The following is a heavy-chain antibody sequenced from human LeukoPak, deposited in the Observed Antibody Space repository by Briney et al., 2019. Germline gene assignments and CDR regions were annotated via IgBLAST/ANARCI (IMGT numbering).Heavy chain of an antibody. CDR1: GGSFSGYY. V-gene: IGHV4-34*01. CDR3: GTCAVGARMAS. D-gene: IGHD3-10*01. CDR2: INHSGTT. Sequence: PSETLSLTCVVHGGSFSGYYWTWIRQPPGKGLEWIGEINHSGTTNYSPSLKSRVTISVDTSKNQFSLRLSSVTAADTAVYYCGTCAVGARMASWGQGTLVTVSS. J-gene: IGHJ4*02.